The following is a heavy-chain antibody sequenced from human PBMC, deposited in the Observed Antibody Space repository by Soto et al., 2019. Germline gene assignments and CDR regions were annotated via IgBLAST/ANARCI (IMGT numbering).Heavy chain of an antibody. CDR1: GDSVSSNSAA. V-gene: IGHV6-1*01. CDR3: ARASGAFDI. Sequence: SQTLSLTCAISGDSVSSNSAAWNWLRQSPSRGLEWLGRTYYRSNWSNDYALSVKGRITINPDTSTSTAYMELRSLRSDDTAVYYCARASGAFDIWGQGTMVTVSS. J-gene: IGHJ3*02. CDR2: TYYRSNWSN.